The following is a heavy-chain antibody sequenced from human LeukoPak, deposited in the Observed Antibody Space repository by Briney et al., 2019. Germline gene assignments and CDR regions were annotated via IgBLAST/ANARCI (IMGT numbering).Heavy chain of an antibody. CDR1: GFTFSSYS. J-gene: IGHJ4*02. CDR2: ISSSSSYI. V-gene: IGHV3-21*01. CDR3: ARGSGYYDSSGLIGGAY. D-gene: IGHD3-22*01. Sequence: GGSLRLSCAASGFTFSSYSMNWVRQAPGKGLEWVSSISSSSSYIYYADSVKGRFTISRDNAKNSLYLQMNSLRAEDTAVYYCARGSGYYDSSGLIGGAYWSQGTLVTVSS.